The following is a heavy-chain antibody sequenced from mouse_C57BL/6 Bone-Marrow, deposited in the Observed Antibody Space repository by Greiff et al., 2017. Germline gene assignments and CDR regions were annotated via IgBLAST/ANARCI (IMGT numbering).Heavy chain of an antibody. CDR3: ARGDYTYYFDY. CDR2: INPSSGYT. Sequence: VKLQESGAELARPGASVKMSCKASGYTFTSYTMHWVKQRPGQGLEWIGYINPSSGYTKYNQKFKDKATLTADKSSSTAYMQLSSLTSEDAAVYYCARGDYTYYFDYWGQGTTLTVSS. D-gene: IGHD2-12*01. CDR1: GYTFTSYT. V-gene: IGHV1-4*01. J-gene: IGHJ2*01.